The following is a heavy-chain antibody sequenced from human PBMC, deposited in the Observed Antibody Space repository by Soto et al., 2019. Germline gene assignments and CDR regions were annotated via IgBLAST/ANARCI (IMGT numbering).Heavy chain of an antibody. V-gene: IGHV4-39*02. J-gene: IGHJ6*02. Sequence: SETLSLTCTVSGGSISSSSYYWGWVRQPPGQGLEWIGNIYYSGSTYYNPSLKSRVTISVDTSKNQFSVKLTSVTAADTAVYYCARVAAVRSDSAGYHGMDVWGQGTTVTVSS. CDR3: ARVAAVRSDSAGYHGMDV. CDR2: IYYSGST. D-gene: IGHD3-22*01. CDR1: GGSISSSSYY.